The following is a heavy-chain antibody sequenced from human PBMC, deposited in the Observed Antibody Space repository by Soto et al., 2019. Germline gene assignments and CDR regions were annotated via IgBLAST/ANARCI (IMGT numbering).Heavy chain of an antibody. V-gene: IGHV4-39*02. J-gene: IGHJ6*02. Sequence: SETLSLTCTVSGGSISSSSYYWGWVRQPPGQGLEWIGNIYYSGSTYYNPSLKSRVTISVDTSKNQFSVKLTSVTAADTAVYYCARVAAVRSDSAGYHGMDVWGQGTTVTVSS. CDR3: ARVAAVRSDSAGYHGMDV. CDR2: IYYSGST. D-gene: IGHD3-22*01. CDR1: GGSISSSSYY.